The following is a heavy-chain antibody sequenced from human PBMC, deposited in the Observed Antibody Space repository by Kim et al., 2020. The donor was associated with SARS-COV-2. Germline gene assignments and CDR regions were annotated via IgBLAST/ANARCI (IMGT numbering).Heavy chain of an antibody. J-gene: IGHJ5*02. V-gene: IGHV3-9*01. D-gene: IGHD1-1*01. CDR2: ISWNSGSI. CDR1: GFTFGDYA. CDR3: VRTVTTGMTNWFDP. Sequence: GGSLRLSCAASGFTFGDYAMHWVRQAPGKGLEWVSGISWNSGSIGYADSVKGRFTISRDNAKNSLYLQMNSLRAEDTALYYCVRTVTTGMTNWFDPWGQGTLVTVSS.